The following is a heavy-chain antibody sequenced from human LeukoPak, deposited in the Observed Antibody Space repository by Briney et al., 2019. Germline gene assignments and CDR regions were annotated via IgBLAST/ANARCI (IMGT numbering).Heavy chain of an antibody. CDR2: MNPNSGDT. J-gene: IGHJ4*02. V-gene: IGHV1-2*02. D-gene: IGHD3-22*01. CDR3: ARGRYGLLSGYDY. Sequence: ASVNVSCKASGYIFTGYYVHWVRQAPGQGLEWKGWMNPNSGDTNYAQKFQGRVTMTRDTSITTAYMELSSLTSDDAAVYYCARGRYGLLSGYDYWGQGAMVTVSS. CDR1: GYIFTGYY.